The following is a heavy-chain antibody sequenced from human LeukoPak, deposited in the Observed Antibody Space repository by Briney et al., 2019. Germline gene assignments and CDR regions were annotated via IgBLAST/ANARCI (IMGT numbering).Heavy chain of an antibody. V-gene: IGHV1-2*02. CDR2: INPNSGGT. CDR1: GYTFTSYY. Sequence: GASVTVSCKASGYTFTSYYMRWVRQAPGQGLEWMGWINPNSGGTNFAQKFQGRVTMTRDTSISTAYMELSRLRSDDTAVYFCARVGYSGYVLEFWGQGTLVTVSS. D-gene: IGHD5-12*01. J-gene: IGHJ4*02. CDR3: ARVGYSGYVLEF.